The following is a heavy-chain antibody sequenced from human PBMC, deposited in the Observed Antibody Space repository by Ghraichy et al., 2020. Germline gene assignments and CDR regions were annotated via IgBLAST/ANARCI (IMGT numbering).Heavy chain of an antibody. V-gene: IGHV3-23*01. J-gene: IGHJ6*02. Sequence: GGSLRLSCAASGFTFNTYAISWVRQAPGQGLEWVSTLSASGDSTYYADTVKGRFIISRDNSKYTLSLQMNSLRGDDTAVYFCAKVFRTQRPRGGYYPYTMDVWGQGTTVTVSS. D-gene: IGHD6-25*01. CDR2: LSASGDST. CDR1: GFTFNTYA. CDR3: AKVFRTQRPRGGYYPYTMDV.